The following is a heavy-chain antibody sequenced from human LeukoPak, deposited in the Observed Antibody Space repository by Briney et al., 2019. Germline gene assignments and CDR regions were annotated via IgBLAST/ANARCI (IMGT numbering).Heavy chain of an antibody. CDR2: IYYSGST. D-gene: IGHD2-15*01. Sequence: SETLSLTCTVSGGSISSSSYYWGWIRQPPGKGLEWIVSIYYSGSTYYNPSLKSRVTISVDTSKNQFSLKLSSVTAADTAVYYCARDQTVAATIFRFDYWGQGTLVTVSS. V-gene: IGHV4-39*07. CDR3: ARDQTVAATIFRFDY. J-gene: IGHJ4*02. CDR1: GGSISSSSYY.